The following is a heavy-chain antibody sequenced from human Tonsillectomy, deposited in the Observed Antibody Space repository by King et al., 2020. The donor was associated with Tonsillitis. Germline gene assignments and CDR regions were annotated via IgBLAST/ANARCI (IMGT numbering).Heavy chain of an antibody. J-gene: IGHJ5*02. CDR2: IDWDDDK. D-gene: IGHD3-22*01. Sequence: TLKESGPALVKPTQTLTLTCTFSGFSLTTSGMCVSWIRQSPGKALEWLAIIDWDDDKYYNTSLETRLTISKDTSKNQVVLTMTNVDPVDTATYYCARTTYYYDGSGYGWFDPWGQGTLVTVSS. CDR3: ARTTYYYDGSGYGWFDP. CDR1: GFSLTTSGMC. V-gene: IGHV2-70*01.